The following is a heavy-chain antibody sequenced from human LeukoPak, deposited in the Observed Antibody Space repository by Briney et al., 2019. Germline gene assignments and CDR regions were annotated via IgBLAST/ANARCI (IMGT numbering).Heavy chain of an antibody. J-gene: IGHJ4*02. V-gene: IGHV1-18*01. Sequence: ASVKVCCKTSGYTFTTYDINWVRQAPGQGLEWMGRISAYNGYTNYGQKLQGRVTMTTDTSTNTAYMELRSLRSDDTAVYYCARVGTGTRSFDSWGQGTLVPVSS. CDR3: ARVGTGTRSFDS. D-gene: IGHD1/OR15-1a*01. CDR2: ISAYNGYT. CDR1: GYTFTTYD.